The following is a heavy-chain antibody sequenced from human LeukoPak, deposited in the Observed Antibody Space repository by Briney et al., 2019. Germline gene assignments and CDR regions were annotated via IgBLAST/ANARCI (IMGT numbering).Heavy chain of an antibody. D-gene: IGHD3-10*01. CDR1: GFTFSSYG. CDR3: AKDLMDYYGPHWFDP. J-gene: IGHJ5*02. CDR2: ISYDGSNK. V-gene: IGHV3-30*18. Sequence: PGGSLRLSCAASGFTFSSYGMHWVRQTPGKGLERVAVISYDGSNKYYADSVKGRFTISRDNSKNTPYLQMNSLRAEDTAVYYCAKDLMDYYGPHWFDPWGQGTLVTVSS.